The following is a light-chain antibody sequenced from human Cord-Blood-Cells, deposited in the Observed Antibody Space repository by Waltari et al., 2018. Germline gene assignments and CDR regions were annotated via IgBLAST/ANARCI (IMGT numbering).Light chain of an antibody. V-gene: IGKV3-20*01. Sequence: EIVLTQSPGTLSLSPGERATLSCRASQSVSSSYLAWYQPKPGQAPRLLIYCASSRATGIPDRFSGSGSGTDFTLTISRLEPEDFAVYYCQQYGSSPTFGGGTKVEIK. CDR2: CAS. J-gene: IGKJ4*01. CDR1: QSVSSSY. CDR3: QQYGSSPT.